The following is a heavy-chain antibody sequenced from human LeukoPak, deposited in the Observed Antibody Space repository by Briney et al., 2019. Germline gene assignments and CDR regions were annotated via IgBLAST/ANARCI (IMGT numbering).Heavy chain of an antibody. CDR2: IKSKTDGGTT. Sequence: GGSLRLSCAASGFTFSSYAMSWVRQAPGMGLEWVGRIKSKTDGGTTDYAAPVKGRFTISRDDSKNTLYLQMNSLKTEDTAVYYCTTEYHYDSSGYYLDAFDIWGQGTMVTVSS. CDR1: GFTFSSYA. D-gene: IGHD3-22*01. CDR3: TTEYHYDSSGYYLDAFDI. J-gene: IGHJ3*02. V-gene: IGHV3-15*01.